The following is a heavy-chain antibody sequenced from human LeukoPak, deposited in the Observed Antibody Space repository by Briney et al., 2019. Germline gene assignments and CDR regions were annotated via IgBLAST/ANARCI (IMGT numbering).Heavy chain of an antibody. CDR1: GLTFSSYA. V-gene: IGHV3-30-3*01. Sequence: GGSLRLSCAASGLTFSSYAMHWVRQAPGKGLEWEAVISYDGSNKYYADSVKGRFTISRDNSKNTLYLQMNSLRAEDTAVYYCAREGRQLYFDYWGQGTLVTVSS. D-gene: IGHD1-1*01. CDR2: ISYDGSNK. CDR3: AREGRQLYFDY. J-gene: IGHJ4*02.